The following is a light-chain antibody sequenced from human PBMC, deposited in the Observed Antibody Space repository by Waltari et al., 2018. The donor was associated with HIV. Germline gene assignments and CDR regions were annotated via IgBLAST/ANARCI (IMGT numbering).Light chain of an antibody. Sequence: SYVLTQPPSVSVAPGQTARITCGGSHTRSQRVHWYQQKPGQAPMLVVYDDSDWHSGIPGRFSGAKSGNTATLTISRVEVGDEADYYCQVWESSSDHVVFGGGTKLTVL. CDR3: QVWESSSDHVV. J-gene: IGLJ2*01. CDR1: HTRSQR. CDR2: DDS. V-gene: IGLV3-21*02.